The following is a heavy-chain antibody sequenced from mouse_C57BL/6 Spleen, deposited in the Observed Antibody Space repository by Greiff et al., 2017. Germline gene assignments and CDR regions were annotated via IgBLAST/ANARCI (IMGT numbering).Heavy chain of an antibody. V-gene: IGHV1-39*01. CDR1: GYSFTDYN. D-gene: IGHD1-1*01. Sequence: EVQLQQSGPELVKPGASVKISCKASGYSFTDYNMNWVKQSNGKSLEWIGVINPNYGTTSYNQKFKGKATLTVDQSSSTAYMQLHSLTSEYSAVYYCAREGNYYGSSYGYFDVWGTGTTVTVSS. J-gene: IGHJ1*03. CDR2: INPNYGTT. CDR3: AREGNYYGSSYGYFDV.